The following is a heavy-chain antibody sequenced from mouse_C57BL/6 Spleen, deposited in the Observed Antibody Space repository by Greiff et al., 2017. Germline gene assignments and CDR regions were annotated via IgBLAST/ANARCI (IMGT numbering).Heavy chain of an antibody. CDR3: ARATVVATLDWYFDV. J-gene: IGHJ1*03. CDR1: GYTFTSYW. Sequence: QVQLQQPGTELVKPGASVKLSCKASGYTFTSYWMHWVKQRPGQGLEWIGNINPSNGGTNYNEKFKSKATLTVDKSSSTAYMQLSSLASEDSAVYYCARATVVATLDWYFDVWCTGTTVTVSS. V-gene: IGHV1-53*01. CDR2: INPSNGGT. D-gene: IGHD1-1*01.